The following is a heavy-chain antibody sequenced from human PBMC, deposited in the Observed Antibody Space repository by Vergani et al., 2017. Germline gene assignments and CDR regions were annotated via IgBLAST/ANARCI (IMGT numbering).Heavy chain of an antibody. D-gene: IGHD3-9*01. J-gene: IGHJ5*01. CDR3: ARARXIETCYMSNWLDS. V-gene: IGHV3-74*01. CDR1: GFTFSNYW. Sequence: VQLVESGGGLVQPGGSLRLSCTASGFTFSNYWMQWVRQAPGKGLMWVSRINSDGDSTSYADSVKGRFTISRDNAKNTLYLQMNSLRVEDTGVYYCARARXIETCYMSNWLDSWGQGTLVTVSS. CDR2: INSDGDST.